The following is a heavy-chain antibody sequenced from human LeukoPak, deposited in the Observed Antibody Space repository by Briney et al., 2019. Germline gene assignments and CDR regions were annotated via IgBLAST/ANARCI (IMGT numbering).Heavy chain of an antibody. Sequence: PGGSLRLSCAASGFTFSSYEMDWVRQAPGKGLEWVSYISSSGSTIYYADSVKGRFTISGDNAKNTLYLQMNSLRAEDTALYYCARGGVYSRSPFDYWGQGTLVTVSS. D-gene: IGHD6-6*01. J-gene: IGHJ4*02. CDR3: ARGGVYSRSPFDY. CDR1: GFTFSSYE. CDR2: ISSSGSTI. V-gene: IGHV3-48*03.